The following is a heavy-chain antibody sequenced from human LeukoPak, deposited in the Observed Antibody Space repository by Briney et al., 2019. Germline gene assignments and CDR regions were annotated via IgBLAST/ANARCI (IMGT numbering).Heavy chain of an antibody. CDR1: GFTFSSDG. CDR3: AKDRASSWSLDY. CDR2: ISYDANTK. Sequence: GGSLRLSCAASGFTFSSDGMHWVRQAPGKGLEWLTFISYDANTKYYSDSVRGRFTVSRDNSKNTMYLQMNSLRPEDTAMYCCAKDRASSWSLDYWGQGNLVTVSS. D-gene: IGHD6-13*01. V-gene: IGHV3-30*18. J-gene: IGHJ4*02.